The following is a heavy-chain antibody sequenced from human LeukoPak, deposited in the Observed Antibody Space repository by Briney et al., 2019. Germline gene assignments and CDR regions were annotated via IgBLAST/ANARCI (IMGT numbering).Heavy chain of an antibody. CDR2: IYYSGST. Sequence: SETLSLTCTVSGGSISSYYWSWIRQLPGKGLEWIGYIYYSGSTNYNPSLKSRVTISVDTSKNQFSLKLSSVTAADTAVYYCARVWILTGFKPLDYWGQGTLVTVSS. D-gene: IGHD3-9*01. J-gene: IGHJ4*02. CDR3: ARVWILTGFKPLDY. V-gene: IGHV4-59*01. CDR1: GGSISSYY.